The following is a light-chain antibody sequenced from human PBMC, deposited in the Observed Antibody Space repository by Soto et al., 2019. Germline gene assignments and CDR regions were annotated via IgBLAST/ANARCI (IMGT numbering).Light chain of an antibody. Sequence: QSALTQSPSASGSPGQSGTISCTGTSSDVGNYKYVSWYQQHPGKAPTLMIYEVSKRPSGVPDRFSGSKSGNTASLTVSGLQVEDEADYYCSSYAGSNLWVFGGGTKLTVL. V-gene: IGLV2-8*01. CDR3: SSYAGSNLWV. CDR2: EVS. J-gene: IGLJ3*02. CDR1: SSDVGNYKY.